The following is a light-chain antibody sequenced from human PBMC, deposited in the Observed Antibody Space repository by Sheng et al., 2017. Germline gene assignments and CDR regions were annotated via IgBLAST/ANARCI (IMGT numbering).Light chain of an antibody. CDR3: QQYSSYPLA. V-gene: IGKV1-5*03. CDR1: QSISTW. Sequence: DIQMTQSPATLSASVGDRVTISCRASQSISTWLAWYQQKPGKAPKLLIYEASDLESGVPSRFSGSGSGTEFTLTITSLQPDDSATYYCQQYSSYPLAFGPGTKVDIK. CDR2: EAS. J-gene: IGKJ3*01.